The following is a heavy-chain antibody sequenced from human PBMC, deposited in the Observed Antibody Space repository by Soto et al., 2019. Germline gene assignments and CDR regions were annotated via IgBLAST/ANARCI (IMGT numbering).Heavy chain of an antibody. J-gene: IGHJ5*02. D-gene: IGHD5-12*01. Sequence: QVQLVQSGAEVKKPGSSVKVSCKASGGTFSSYAISWVRQSPGQGLEWMGGIIPIFGTANYAQKFQGRVTITADESTSTAYMELSSPRSDDTAVYSCATVYEYGFDPWGQGTLVTVSS. V-gene: IGHV1-69*01. CDR1: GGTFSSYA. CDR2: IIPIFGTA. CDR3: ATVYEYGFDP.